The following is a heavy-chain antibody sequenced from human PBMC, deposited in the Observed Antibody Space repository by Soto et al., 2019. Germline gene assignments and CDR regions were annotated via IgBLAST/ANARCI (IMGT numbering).Heavy chain of an antibody. V-gene: IGHV1-18*01. CDR2: ISAYNGNT. D-gene: IGHD6-6*01. CDR3: ARGVLSIAARCWFDP. J-gene: IGHJ5*02. Sequence: GASVTVSCKASGYTFTSYGISWVRQAPGQGLEWMGWISAYNGNTNYAQKLQGRVTMTTDTSTSTAYMELRGLRSDDTAVYYCARGVLSIAARCWFDPWGQGTLVTAPQ. CDR1: GYTFTSYG.